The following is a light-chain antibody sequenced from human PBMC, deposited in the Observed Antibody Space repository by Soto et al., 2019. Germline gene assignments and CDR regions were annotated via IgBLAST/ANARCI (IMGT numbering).Light chain of an antibody. CDR1: QSISSF. CDR2: AAS. V-gene: IGKV1-39*01. CDR3: HQCYTTPWT. Sequence: DIHMTQSPSSLSASVGDRVTITCRASQSISSFLNWYQQKPGKAPHLLIYAASSLRYGVPSRFRGSESGTEFTLTISSLQPEDFAIYFCHQCYTTPWTFGQGTKVEIK. J-gene: IGKJ1*01.